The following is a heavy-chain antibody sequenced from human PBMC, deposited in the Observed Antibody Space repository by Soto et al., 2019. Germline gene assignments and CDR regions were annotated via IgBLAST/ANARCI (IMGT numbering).Heavy chain of an antibody. Sequence: GGSLRLSCAASGFTFSSYAMHWVRQAPGKGLEWVAVISYDGSNKYYADSVKGRFTISRDNSKNTLYLQMNSLRAEDTAVYYCARESRITMIVVVITTFDYWGQGTLVTVSS. CDR2: ISYDGSNK. CDR1: GFTFSSYA. J-gene: IGHJ4*02. CDR3: ARESRITMIVVVITTFDY. D-gene: IGHD3-22*01. V-gene: IGHV3-30-3*01.